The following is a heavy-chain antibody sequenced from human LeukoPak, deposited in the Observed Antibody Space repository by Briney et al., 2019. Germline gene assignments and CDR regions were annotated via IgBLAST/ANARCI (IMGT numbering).Heavy chain of an antibody. V-gene: IGHV1-18*01. J-gene: IGHJ6*02. CDR2: ISAYNGNT. D-gene: IGHD2-21*02. CDR1: GYTFTSYG. Sequence: ASVKVSCKASGYTFTSYGISWVRQAPGQGLEWMGWISAYNGNTNYAQKLQGRVTMTTDTSTSTAYMELRSLRSGDTAVYYCARDGGGDFPSAYYYYYYGMDVWGQGTTVTVSS. CDR3: ARDGGGDFPSAYYYYYYGMDV.